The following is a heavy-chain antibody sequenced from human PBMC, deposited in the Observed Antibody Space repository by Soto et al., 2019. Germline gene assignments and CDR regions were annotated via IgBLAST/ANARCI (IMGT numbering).Heavy chain of an antibody. V-gene: IGHV3-33*01. D-gene: IGHD3-9*01. J-gene: IGHJ4*02. Sequence: GGSLRLSCAASGFTFSSYAIHWVRQAPGKGLEWVTVIWHDGSNRYYADSVKGRFTISRDNSKNSLYLQMNSLGAEDTALYYCARDREPDGIWTFDSWGQGTLVTVSS. CDR2: IWHDGSNR. CDR1: GFTFSSYA. CDR3: ARDREPDGIWTFDS.